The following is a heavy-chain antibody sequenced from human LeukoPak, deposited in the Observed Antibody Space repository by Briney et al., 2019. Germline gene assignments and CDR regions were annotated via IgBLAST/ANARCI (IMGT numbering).Heavy chain of an antibody. CDR1: GFTSRNYW. CDR3: ARDFQPRYCSSSSCSPA. V-gene: IGHV3-7*03. Sequence: GGSLRLSCAASGFTSRNYWMSWVRQAPGEGLEWVANIRPDGSQKYYVDSARGRFTISRDNAKSSLYLQMSSLRPEDTATYYCARDFQPRYCSSSSCSPAWGQGTTVTVSS. J-gene: IGHJ6*02. D-gene: IGHD2-2*01. CDR2: IRPDGSQK.